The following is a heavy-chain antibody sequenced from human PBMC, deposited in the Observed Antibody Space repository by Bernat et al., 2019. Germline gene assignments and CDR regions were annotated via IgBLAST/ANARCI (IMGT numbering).Heavy chain of an antibody. CDR2: ISSTSPYT. D-gene: IGHD4-17*01. CDR1: GFIFSDYF. V-gene: IGHV3-11*05. CDR3: AGVAVTTGFDY. J-gene: IGHJ4*02. Sequence: QVQLVESGGGLVKAGGSLRLSCGASGFIFSDYFMGWMRQAPGKGLEGVSYISSTSPYTNYADSVKGRFTISRDNAKRSLYLQMNSLRAEDTAVYYCAGVAVTTGFDYWGQGALVTVSS.